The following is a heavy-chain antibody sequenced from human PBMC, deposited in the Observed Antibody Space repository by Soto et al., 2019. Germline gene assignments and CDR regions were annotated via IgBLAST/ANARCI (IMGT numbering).Heavy chain of an antibody. CDR1: GGSISSYY. Sequence: QVQLQESGPGLVKPSETLSLTCTVSGGSISSYYWSWIRQPPGKGLEWIGYIYYSGSTNYNPSLKSGVSRTXDTSKSQFSLKLSSVTAADTAVYYCARRYSSAFDIWGQGTMVTVSS. J-gene: IGHJ3*02. D-gene: IGHD6-13*01. V-gene: IGHV4-59*08. CDR2: IYYSGST. CDR3: ARRYSSAFDI.